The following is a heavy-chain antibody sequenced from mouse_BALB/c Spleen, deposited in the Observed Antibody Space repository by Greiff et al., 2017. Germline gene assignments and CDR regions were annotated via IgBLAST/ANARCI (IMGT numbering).Heavy chain of an antibody. J-gene: IGHJ2*01. V-gene: IGHV5-6-5*01. CDR1: GFTFSSYA. D-gene: IGHD1-1*01. CDR2: ISSGGST. CDR3: ARGRAYYGSSYDY. Sequence: EVKLVESGGGLVKPGGSLKLSCAASGFTFSSYAMSWVRQTPEKRLEWVASISSGGSTYYPDSVKGRFTISRDNARNILYLQMSSLRSEDTAMYYCARGRAYYGSSYDYWGQGTTLTVSS.